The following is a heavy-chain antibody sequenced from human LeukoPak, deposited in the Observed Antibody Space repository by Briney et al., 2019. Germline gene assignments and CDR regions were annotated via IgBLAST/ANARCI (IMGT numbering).Heavy chain of an antibody. Sequence: ASVKVSCKASGGTFSSYAISWVRQAPGQGLEWMGGIIPIFGTANYAQKFQGRVTITADESTSTAYMELSSLRSEDTAVYYCAREMASGSYHRGYYFDYWGQGTLVTVSS. V-gene: IGHV1-69*13. J-gene: IGHJ4*02. CDR2: IIPIFGTA. D-gene: IGHD1-26*01. CDR3: AREMASGSYHRGYYFDY. CDR1: GGTFSSYA.